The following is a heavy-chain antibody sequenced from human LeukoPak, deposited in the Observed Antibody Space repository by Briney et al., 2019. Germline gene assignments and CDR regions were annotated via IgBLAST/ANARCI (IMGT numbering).Heavy chain of an antibody. V-gene: IGHV3-74*01. CDR3: ARDPSGSSTTSFDY. CDR2: INSDGSST. CDR1: GFTFSTYW. D-gene: IGHD1/OR15-1a*01. J-gene: IGHJ4*02. Sequence: GGSLRLSCAASGFTFSTYWMHWVRQAPGKGLVWFSRINSDGSSTSYADSVKGRFTISRDNAKNTLYLQMNTLRVGDTAVYYCARDPSGSSTTSFDYWGQGTLVTVSS.